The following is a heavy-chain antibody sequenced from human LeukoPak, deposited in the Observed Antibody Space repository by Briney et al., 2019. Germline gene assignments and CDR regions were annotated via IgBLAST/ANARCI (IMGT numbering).Heavy chain of an antibody. CDR3: ARVPVVLWFGELSYAFDI. D-gene: IGHD3-10*01. CDR1: GYGFTSYW. CDR2: IDPSDSYT. J-gene: IGHJ3*02. V-gene: IGHV5-10-1*01. Sequence: GESLKISCKGSGYGFTSYWISWVRQMPGKGLEWMGRIDPSDSYTNYSPSFQGHVTISADKSISTAYLQWSSLKASDTAMYYCARVPVVLWFGELSYAFDIWGQGTMVTVSS.